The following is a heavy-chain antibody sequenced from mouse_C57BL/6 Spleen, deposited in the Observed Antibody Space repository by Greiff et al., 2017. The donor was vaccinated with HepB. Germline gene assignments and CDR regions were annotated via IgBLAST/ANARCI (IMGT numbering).Heavy chain of an antibody. J-gene: IGHJ2*01. D-gene: IGHD2-2*01. CDR2: INPNNGGT. CDR1: GYTFTDYY. CDR3: AVGGYDGGYFDY. Sequence: VQLQQSGPELVKPGASVKISCKASGYTFTDYYMNWVKQSHGKSLEWIGDINPNNGGTSYNQKFKGKATLTVDKSSSTAYMELRSLTSEDSAVYYCAVGGYDGGYFDYWAQGTTLTVSS. V-gene: IGHV1-26*01.